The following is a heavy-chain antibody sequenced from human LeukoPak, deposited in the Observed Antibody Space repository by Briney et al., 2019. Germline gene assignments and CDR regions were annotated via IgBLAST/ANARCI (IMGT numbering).Heavy chain of an antibody. CDR3: ATHDTRGWFDP. J-gene: IGHJ5*02. Sequence: SETLSLTCAVHGGSFSGFYWTWMRQPPGKGPEWIGEIFPGGRINYNPSLKSRVTISVDTSKNQFSLKVSSVTAADTAVYYCATHDTRGWFDPWGQGTPVTVSS. V-gene: IGHV4-34*12. CDR1: GGSFSGFY. CDR2: IFPGGRI.